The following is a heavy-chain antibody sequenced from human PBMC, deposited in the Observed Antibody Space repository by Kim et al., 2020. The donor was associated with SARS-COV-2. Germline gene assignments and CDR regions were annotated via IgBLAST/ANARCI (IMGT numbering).Heavy chain of an antibody. J-gene: IGHJ4*02. CDR2: T. Sequence: TNYNPSLKSRVTISVDTSKNQFSLKLSSVTAADTAVYYCARGALGSDLDYWGQGTLVTVSS. CDR3: ARGALGSDLDY. D-gene: IGHD3-10*01. V-gene: IGHV4-59*09.